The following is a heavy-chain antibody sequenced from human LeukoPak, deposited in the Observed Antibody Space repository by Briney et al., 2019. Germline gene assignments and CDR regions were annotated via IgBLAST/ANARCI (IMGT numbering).Heavy chain of an antibody. J-gene: IGHJ4*02. D-gene: IGHD3-3*01. Sequence: TGGSLRLSCAASGFTFSSYALSWVRQAPGKGLEWVSAIIDSGGSTYYADSEKGLFTISRDNSKNTLYLQMNSLRAEDTVVYYCATYDFWSGYGVGYWGQGTLVTVSS. CDR2: IIDSGGST. CDR3: ATYDFWSGYGVGY. CDR1: GFTFSSYA. V-gene: IGHV3-23*01.